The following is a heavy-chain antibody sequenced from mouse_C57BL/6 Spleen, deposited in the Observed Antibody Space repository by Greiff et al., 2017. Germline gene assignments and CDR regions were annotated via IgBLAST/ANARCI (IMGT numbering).Heavy chain of an antibody. J-gene: IGHJ3*01. Sequence: VQLQQPGAELVRPGSSVKLSCKASGYTFTSYWMHWVKQRPLQGLEWIGNIDPSDSETHYNQKFKDKATLTVDKSSSTAYMQLRSLTSEDSAVYYCAMRTAQATWFAYWGQGTLVTVSA. CDR2: IDPSDSET. V-gene: IGHV1-52*01. CDR3: AMRTAQATWFAY. CDR1: GYTFTSYW. D-gene: IGHD3-2*02.